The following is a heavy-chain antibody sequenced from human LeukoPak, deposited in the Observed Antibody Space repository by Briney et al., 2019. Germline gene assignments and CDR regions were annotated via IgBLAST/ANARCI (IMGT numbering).Heavy chain of an antibody. J-gene: IGHJ4*02. D-gene: IGHD3-22*01. CDR1: GGTFSSYA. V-gene: IGHV1-69*13. Sequence: VKVSCKASGGTFSSYAISWVRQAPGQGLEWMGGIIPIFGTANYAQKFQGRVTITADESTGTAYMELSSLRSEDTAVYYCAREGAGDYYDSSGQIDYWGQGTLVTVSS. CDR2: IIPIFGTA. CDR3: AREGAGDYYDSSGQIDY.